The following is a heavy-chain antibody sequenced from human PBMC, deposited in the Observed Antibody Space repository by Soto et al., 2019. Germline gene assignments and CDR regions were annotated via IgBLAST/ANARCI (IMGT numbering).Heavy chain of an antibody. CDR1: GFTFSSYG. CDR3: ARESYGDSNL. Sequence: QVQLVESGGGVVQPGRSLRLSCAASGFTFSSYGMHWVRQAPGKGLEWVAVIWYDGSNKYYADSVKGRFTISRDNSKNTPYLQMNSLRAEDTAVYYCARESYGDSNLWGQGTLVTVSS. V-gene: IGHV3-33*01. J-gene: IGHJ4*02. CDR2: IWYDGSNK. D-gene: IGHD4-17*01.